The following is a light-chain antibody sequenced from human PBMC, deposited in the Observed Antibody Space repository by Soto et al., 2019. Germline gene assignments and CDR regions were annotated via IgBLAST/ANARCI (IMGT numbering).Light chain of an antibody. Sequence: SYELTQPPSVSVAPGETARITCSGDALPRQYAYWYQQKPGQAPVMIIYKDRERPSGIPQRFSGPSSGTTVTLTISGVQAEDDADYYCQSTDSSGTEVVFAGGTKLTVL. V-gene: IGLV3-25*02. CDR2: KDR. J-gene: IGLJ2*01. CDR1: ALPRQY. CDR3: QSTDSSGTEVV.